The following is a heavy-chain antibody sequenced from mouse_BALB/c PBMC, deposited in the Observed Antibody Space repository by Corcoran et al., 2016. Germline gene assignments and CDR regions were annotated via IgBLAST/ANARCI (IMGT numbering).Heavy chain of an antibody. CDR3: ARLYPGIAMDY. J-gene: IGHJ4*01. CDR2: INPYNDGT. Sequence: EVQLQQSGPELVKPGASVKMSCKASGYTFTSYVMHWVKQKLGQGLEWIGYINPYNDGTKYNEKFKGKATLTSDKSSSTAYMELSSLTSEDSAVYYCARLYPGIAMDYWGQGTSVTFSS. V-gene: IGHV1S136*01. CDR1: GYTFTSYV.